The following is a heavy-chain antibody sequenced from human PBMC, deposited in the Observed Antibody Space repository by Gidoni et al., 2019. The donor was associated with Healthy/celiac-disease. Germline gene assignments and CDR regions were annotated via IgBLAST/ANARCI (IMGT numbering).Heavy chain of an antibody. J-gene: IGHJ5*02. V-gene: IGHV5-51*01. Sequence: EVQLVQSGAEVKKPGESLKISCKGSGSSFTSYWIGWVRQMPGKGLEWMGIIYPGDSDTRYSPSFQGQVTISADKSISTAYLQWSSLKASDTAMYYCARQYCSGGSCYSWVYFWFDPWGQGTLVTVSS. CDR1: GSSFTSYW. CDR2: IYPGDSDT. CDR3: ARQYCSGGSCYSWVYFWFDP. D-gene: IGHD2-15*01.